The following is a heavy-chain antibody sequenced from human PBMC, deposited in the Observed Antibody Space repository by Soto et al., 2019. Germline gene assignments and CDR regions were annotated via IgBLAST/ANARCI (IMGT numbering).Heavy chain of an antibody. J-gene: IGHJ5*02. D-gene: IGHD3-3*01. V-gene: IGHV4-39*01. Sequence: DTRSLPSAFYGISFSRMRYYLGWIRPSPGNGLEWIGSIYYSGSTYYNPSLKSRVTISVDTSKNQFSLKLSSVTAADTAVYYCARHYHTIFGVKDWFDPWGQGNLVNVSA. CDR3: ARHYHTIFGVKDWFDP. CDR1: GISFSRMRYY. CDR2: IYYSGST.